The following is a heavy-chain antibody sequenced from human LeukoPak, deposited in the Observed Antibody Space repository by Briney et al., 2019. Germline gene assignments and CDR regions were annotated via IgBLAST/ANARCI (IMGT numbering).Heavy chain of an antibody. V-gene: IGHV3-21*01. CDR3: ARMPGVVNTYYYYYMDV. D-gene: IGHD3-22*01. CDR2: ISSSSSYI. CDR1: GFTFSSYS. Sequence: GGSLRLSCAASGFTFSSYSMNWVRQAPGKGLEWVSSISSSSSYIYYADSVKGRFTISRDNAKNSLYLQMNSLRAEDTAVYYCARMPGVVNTYYYYYMDVWGKGTTVTVSS. J-gene: IGHJ6*03.